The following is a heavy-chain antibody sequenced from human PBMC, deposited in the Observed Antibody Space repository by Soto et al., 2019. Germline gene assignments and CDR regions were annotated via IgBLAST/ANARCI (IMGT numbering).Heavy chain of an antibody. V-gene: IGHV3-21*01. CDR1: GFTFSSYS. Sequence: GGSLRLSCAASGFTFSSYSMNWVRQAPGKGLEWVSSISSSSSYIYYADSVKGRFTISRDNAKNSLYLQMNSLRAEDTAVYYCARDSSIAVAGSFLDYWGQGTLVTVSS. CDR2: ISSSSSYI. J-gene: IGHJ4*02. D-gene: IGHD6-19*01. CDR3: ARDSSIAVAGSFLDY.